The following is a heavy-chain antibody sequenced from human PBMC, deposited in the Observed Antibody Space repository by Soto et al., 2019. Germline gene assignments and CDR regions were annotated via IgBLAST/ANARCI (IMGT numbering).Heavy chain of an antibody. CDR2: IDGSGSTI. D-gene: IGHD3-3*01. CDR1: GFTFSGYA. Sequence: EVQLLESGGGLVQPGGSLRLSCAASGFTFSGYAMTWVRQAPGKGLGWVSVIDGSGSTIYYADSVKGRFTISRDNSRNTLYLQMNSLRAEDTAVYYCANHISISGGWGQGTLVTVSS. CDR3: ANHISISGG. J-gene: IGHJ4*02. V-gene: IGHV3-23*01.